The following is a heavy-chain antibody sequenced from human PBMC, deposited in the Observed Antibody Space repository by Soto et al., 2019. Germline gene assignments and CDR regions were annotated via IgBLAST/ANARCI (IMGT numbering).Heavy chain of an antibody. V-gene: IGHV5-51*01. CDR3: ARRYSSSPTYYYYYMDV. Sequence: PGESLKISCKGSGYSFTSYWIGWVRQMPGKGLEWMGIIYPGDSDTRYSPSFQGQVTISADKSISTAYLQWSSLKASDTAMYYCARRYSSSPTYYYYYMDVWGKGTTVTVSS. D-gene: IGHD6-6*01. CDR2: IYPGDSDT. CDR1: GYSFTSYW. J-gene: IGHJ6*03.